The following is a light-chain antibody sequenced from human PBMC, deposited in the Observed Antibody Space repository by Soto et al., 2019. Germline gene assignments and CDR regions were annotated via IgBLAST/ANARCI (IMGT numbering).Light chain of an antibody. CDR1: QSVSSN. CDR2: GAS. Sequence: EIVMTQSPATLSVSPGERATLSCRASQSVSSNLAWYQQKPGQAPRLLIYGASTRATGISARFSGSGSGTEFTLTISSLQSEDFAVYHCQQYNNWPPTFGQGTKVEIK. CDR3: QQYNNWPPT. J-gene: IGKJ1*01. V-gene: IGKV3-15*01.